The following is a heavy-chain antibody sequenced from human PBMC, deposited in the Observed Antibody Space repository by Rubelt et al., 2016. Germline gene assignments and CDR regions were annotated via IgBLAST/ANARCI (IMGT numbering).Heavy chain of an antibody. D-gene: IGHD3-22*01. CDR2: ISSSSSYI. J-gene: IGHJ4*02. V-gene: IGHV3-21*01. CDR3: ARSTYYYDSSGYSH. Sequence: GGVSSISSSSSYIYYADSVKGRFTISRDNAKNSLYLQMNSLRDEDTAVYYCARSTYYYDSSGYSHWGQGTLVTVSS.